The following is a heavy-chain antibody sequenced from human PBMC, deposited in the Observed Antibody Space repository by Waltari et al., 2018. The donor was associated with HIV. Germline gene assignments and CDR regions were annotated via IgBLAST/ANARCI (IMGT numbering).Heavy chain of an antibody. D-gene: IGHD2-2*01. Sequence: VQLVESGGGLIQPGGSLSLSCAASGFSVSDNYMSWVRQAPGKRPEWVSVVYLGGGTDYADSVRVRFTTSRDESKNMLYLQMNSLRAEDTAVYYCARALTRGLWDSWGQGTLVSVSS. CDR2: VYLGGGT. V-gene: IGHV3-53*01. CDR1: GFSVSDNY. J-gene: IGHJ4*02. CDR3: ARALTRGLWDS.